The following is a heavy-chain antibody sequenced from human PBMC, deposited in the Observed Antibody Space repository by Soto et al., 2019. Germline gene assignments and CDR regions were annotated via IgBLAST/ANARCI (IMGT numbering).Heavy chain of an antibody. D-gene: IGHD6-19*01. J-gene: IGHJ6*03. Sequence: EVQLVESGGGLVQPGRSLRLSCAASGFTFDDYAMHWVRQAPGKGLEWVSGISWNSGSIGYADSVKGRFTISRDNAKNYLYLQMNSLRAEDTALYYCAKAVAGTHYYYMDVWGKGTTVTVSS. CDR3: AKAVAGTHYYYMDV. CDR2: ISWNSGSI. V-gene: IGHV3-9*01. CDR1: GFTFDDYA.